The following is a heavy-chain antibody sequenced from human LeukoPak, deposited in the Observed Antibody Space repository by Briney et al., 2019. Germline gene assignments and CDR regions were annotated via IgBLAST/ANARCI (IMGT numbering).Heavy chain of an antibody. D-gene: IGHD5-12*01. CDR1: GFTFSIYS. CDR2: IDSISSTI. J-gene: IGHJ4*02. CDR3: ARERSGYPDY. Sequence: GGSLRLSCVVSGFTFSIYSMNWVRQAPGKGLEWVSYIDSISSTIYYADSVRGRFTISRDNAKNSLYLQMNSLRDEDTAVYYCARERSGYPDYWGQGTLVTVSS. V-gene: IGHV3-48*02.